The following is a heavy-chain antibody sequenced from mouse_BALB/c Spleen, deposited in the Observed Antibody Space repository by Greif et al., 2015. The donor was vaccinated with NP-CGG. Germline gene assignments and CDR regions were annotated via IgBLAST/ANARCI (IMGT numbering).Heavy chain of an antibody. D-gene: IGHD2-4*01. CDR2: ISSGSSTI. CDR1: GFTFSSFG. V-gene: IGHV5-17*02. CDR3: ARFDYDPYYAMDY. J-gene: IGHJ4*01. Sequence: EVQGVESGGGLVQPGGSRKLSCAASGFTFSSFGMHWVRQAPEKGLEWVAYISSGSSTIYYADAVKGRFTISRDNPKNTLFLQMTSLRSEDTAMYYCARFDYDPYYAMDYWGQGTSVTVSS.